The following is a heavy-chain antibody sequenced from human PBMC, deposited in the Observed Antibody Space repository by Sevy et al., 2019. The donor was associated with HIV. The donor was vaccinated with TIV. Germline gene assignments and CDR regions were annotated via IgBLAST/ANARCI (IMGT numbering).Heavy chain of an antibody. J-gene: IGHJ5*02. CDR2: FDPEDGET. D-gene: IGHD3-22*01. CDR1: GYTLTELS. Sequence: ASVMVSCKVSGYTLTELSMHWVRQAPGKGLEWMGGFDPEDGETIYAQKFQGRVTMTEDTSTDTAYMELSSLRSEDTAVYYCAQYYYDSSGYYRSGWFDPWGQGTLVTVSS. CDR3: AQYYYDSSGYYRSGWFDP. V-gene: IGHV1-24*01.